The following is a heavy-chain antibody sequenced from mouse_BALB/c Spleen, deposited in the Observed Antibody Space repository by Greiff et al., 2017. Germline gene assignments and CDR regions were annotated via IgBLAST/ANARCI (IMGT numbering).Heavy chain of an antibody. CDR3: ARAYGYDEAMDY. V-gene: IGHV5-4*02. Sequence: EVNVVESGGGLVKPGGSLKLSCAASGFTFSDYYMYWVRQTPEKRLEWVATISDGGSYTYYPDSVKGRFTISRDNAKNNLYLQMSSLKSEDTAMYYCARAYGYDEAMDYWGQGTSVTVSS. CDR2: ISDGGSYT. D-gene: IGHD2-2*01. J-gene: IGHJ4*01. CDR1: GFTFSDYY.